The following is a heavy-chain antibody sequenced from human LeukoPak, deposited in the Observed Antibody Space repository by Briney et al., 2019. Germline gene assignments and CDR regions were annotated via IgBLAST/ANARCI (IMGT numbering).Heavy chain of an antibody. CDR3: AREYGFMTTVFHAFDI. J-gene: IGHJ3*02. CDR1: GGSFSVYD. Sequence: PSETLSLTCAVYGGSFSVYDWSWIRQPPGKGLEWIGEINHSGSTNYNPSLKSRVTMSVDTSKNQFSLKLSSVTAADTAIYYCAREYGFMTTVFHAFDIWGQGTMVTVSS. V-gene: IGHV4-34*01. CDR2: INHSGST. D-gene: IGHD4-17*01.